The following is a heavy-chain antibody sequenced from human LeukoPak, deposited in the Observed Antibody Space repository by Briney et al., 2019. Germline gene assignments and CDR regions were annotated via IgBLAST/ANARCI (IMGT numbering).Heavy chain of an antibody. V-gene: IGHV4-4*07. CDR3: ARDRVQWLVHRNNWFDP. CDR2: IYTSGST. Sequence: PSETLSLTCTVSGGSISSYYWSWIRQPAGKGLEWIGRIYTSGSTNYNPSLKSRVTMSVDTSKNQFSLKLSSVTAADTAVYYCARDRVQWLVHRNNWFDPWGQGTLVTVSP. J-gene: IGHJ5*02. D-gene: IGHD6-19*01. CDR1: GGSISSYY.